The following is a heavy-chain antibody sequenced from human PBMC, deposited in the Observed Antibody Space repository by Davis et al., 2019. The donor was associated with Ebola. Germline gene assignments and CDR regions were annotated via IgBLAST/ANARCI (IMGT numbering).Heavy chain of an antibody. V-gene: IGHV1-69*04. CDR2: IIPILGIA. J-gene: IGHJ4*02. CDR1: GGTFSSYA. D-gene: IGHD1-26*01. CDR3: ARDRRWELLKGFDY. Sequence: SVKVSCKASGGTFSSYAISWVRQAPGQGLEWMGRIIPILGIANYAQKFQGRVTITADKSTSTAYMELSSLRSEDTAVYYCARDRRWELLKGFDYWGQGTLVTVSS.